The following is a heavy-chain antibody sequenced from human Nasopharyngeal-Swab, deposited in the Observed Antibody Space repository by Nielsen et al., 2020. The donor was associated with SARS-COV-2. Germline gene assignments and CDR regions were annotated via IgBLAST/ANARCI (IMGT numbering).Heavy chain of an antibody. V-gene: IGHV3-7*03. Sequence: GESLKISCAASGFTFSSYWMSWVRQAPGKGLEWVANIKQDGSEKYYVDSVKGRFTISRDNAKNSLYLQMNSLRAEDTAMYYCARDHQLGPTNYGMDVWGQGTTVTVSS. CDR3: ARDHQLGPTNYGMDV. CDR1: GFTFSSYW. J-gene: IGHJ6*02. CDR2: IKQDGSEK. D-gene: IGHD6-6*01.